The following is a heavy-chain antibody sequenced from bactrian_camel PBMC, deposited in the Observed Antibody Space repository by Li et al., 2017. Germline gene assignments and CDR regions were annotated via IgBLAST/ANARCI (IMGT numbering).Heavy chain of an antibody. CDR3: AAGIGGGYYRAWWYESEYRY. V-gene: IGHV3S63*01. D-gene: IGHD2*01. J-gene: IGHJ4*01. CDR1: GLSLDDYA. Sequence: HVQLVESGGGLVQAGGSLRLSCTASGLSLDDYAMAWFRQAPGKEREGISCLSRVDDSTWYSDSVKGRFTISQDNAKHKLYLQMNSLKPEDTAIYYCAAGIGGGYYRAWWYESEYRYWGQGTQVTVS. CDR2: LSRVDDST.